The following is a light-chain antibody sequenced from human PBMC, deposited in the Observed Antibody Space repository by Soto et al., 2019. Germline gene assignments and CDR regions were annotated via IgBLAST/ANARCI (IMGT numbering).Light chain of an antibody. J-gene: IGLJ1*01. Sequence: QSALTQPASVSGSPGQSITISCTGTSSDVGTYNYVSWYQHHPGKAPKLIIYEVSNRPSGVSNRFSGSKSGSTASLTISGLQAEHEADYHCTSYTRDTALGFGTGTKVTVL. V-gene: IGLV2-14*01. CDR3: TSYTRDTALG. CDR2: EVS. CDR1: SSDVGTYNY.